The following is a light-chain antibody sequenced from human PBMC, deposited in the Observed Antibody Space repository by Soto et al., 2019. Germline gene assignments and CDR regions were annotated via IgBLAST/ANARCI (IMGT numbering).Light chain of an antibody. CDR2: EVT. CDR1: NSDVGGYDY. CDR3: SSYTTTSTYV. J-gene: IGLJ1*01. V-gene: IGLV2-14*01. Sequence: QSVLTQPASVSGSPGQSITISCTGTNSDVGGYDYVSWYQQHPDKAPKFMIYEVTNRPSGVSHRFSGSKSGNTASLTIPGLQAEDEADYYCSSYTTTSTYVFGTGTKVTVL.